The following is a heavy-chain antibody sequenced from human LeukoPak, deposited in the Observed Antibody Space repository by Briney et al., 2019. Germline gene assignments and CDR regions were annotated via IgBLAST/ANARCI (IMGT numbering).Heavy chain of an antibody. CDR1: GYTFTSYG. V-gene: IGHV1-18*01. CDR3: ARDRAEGGRQWLVSGVY. CDR2: ISAYNGNT. D-gene: IGHD6-19*01. Sequence: GASVKVSCKASGYTFTSYGISWVRQAPGQGLEWMGWISAYNGNTNYAQKLQGRVTMTTDTSTSTAYMELRSLRSDDTAVYYCARDRAEGGRQWLVSGVYWGQGTLVTVSS. J-gene: IGHJ4*02.